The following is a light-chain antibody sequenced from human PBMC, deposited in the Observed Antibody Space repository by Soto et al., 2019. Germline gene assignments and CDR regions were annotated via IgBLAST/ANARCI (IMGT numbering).Light chain of an antibody. CDR3: SSYTSSSTPV. CDR2: DVS. CDR1: SSDVGGYNY. J-gene: IGLJ1*01. V-gene: IGLV2-14*01. Sequence: SALTQPAPVSGSPGQSITIACTGTSSDVGGYNYVSWYQQHPGKAPKLMIYDVSNRPSGVSNRFSGSKSGNTASLTISGLQAEDEADYYCSSYTSSSTPVFGTGTKLTVL.